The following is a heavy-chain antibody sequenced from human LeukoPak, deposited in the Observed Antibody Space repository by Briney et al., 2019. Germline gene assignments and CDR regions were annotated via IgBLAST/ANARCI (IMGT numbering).Heavy chain of an antibody. J-gene: IGHJ4*02. CDR2: INPNSGGT. V-gene: IGHV1-2*02. D-gene: IGHD2-8*01. CDR1: GYTFTGYY. CDR3: ARAPYCTNGVCYATELDY. Sequence: ASVKVSCKASGYTFTGYYMHWVRQAPGQGLEWMGWINPNSGGTNYAQKFQGRVTMTRDTSMSTAYMELSRLRSDDTAVYYCARAPYCTNGVCYATELDYWGQGTLVTVSS.